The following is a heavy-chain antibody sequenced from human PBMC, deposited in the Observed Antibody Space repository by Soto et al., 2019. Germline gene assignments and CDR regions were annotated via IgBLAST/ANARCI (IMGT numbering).Heavy chain of an antibody. CDR1: GFTFSASA. Sequence: RGSLRLSYATSGFTFSASAMHWVRQVFGKVLEWIARIRSKANNYATTYAPSVKGRFTISRDDSENTVYLQMNSLKTEDTAIYYGAKQSYGGNSWG. CDR2: IRSKANNYAT. CDR3: AKQSYGGNS. V-gene: IGHV3-73*01. J-gene: IGHJ5*01. D-gene: IGHD5-18*01.